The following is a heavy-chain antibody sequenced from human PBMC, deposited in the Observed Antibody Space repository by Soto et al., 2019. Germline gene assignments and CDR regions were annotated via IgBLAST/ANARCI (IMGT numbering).Heavy chain of an antibody. Sequence: VQLVPSGAEVKKTGSSVKVSCKASGGTFNKFAFSWVRQAPGQGFEWMGGIIPVFRSANYAQRFRGRITITADEYTSTVYLYLNDLRSDDTAVYYCARRYCASDNCPLFNYFGDLWGLGTTVTVSS. CDR1: GGTFNKFA. CDR2: IIPVFRSA. V-gene: IGHV1-69*01. J-gene: IGHJ6*02. CDR3: ARRYCASDNCPLFNYFGDL. D-gene: IGHD2-21*02.